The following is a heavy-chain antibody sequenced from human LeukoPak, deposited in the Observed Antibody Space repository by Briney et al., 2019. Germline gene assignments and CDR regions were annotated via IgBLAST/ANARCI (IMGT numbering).Heavy chain of an antibody. CDR1: GFTFSSYS. V-gene: IGHV3-21*01. CDR3: AKDALHSGYYSNYYYYYMDV. J-gene: IGHJ6*03. D-gene: IGHD3-9*01. CDR2: ISTSSIYI. Sequence: PGGSLRLSCAASGFTFSSYSMNWVRQAPGKGLEWVSFISTSSIYIYYADSVKGRFTISRDNAKNSLYLQMNSLRAEDTAVYYCAKDALHSGYYSNYYYYYMDVWGKGTTVTISS.